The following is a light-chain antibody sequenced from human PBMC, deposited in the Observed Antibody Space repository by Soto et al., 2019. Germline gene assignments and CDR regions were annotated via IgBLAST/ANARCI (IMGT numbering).Light chain of an antibody. J-gene: IGKJ1*01. CDR3: QQYNSYRT. V-gene: IGKV1-5*01. Sequence: DIQMTQSPSTLPASVGDRVTITCRASQSISSWLAWFQQKPGKAPKLLIYDASNLESGVPSRFSGSGSGTEFTLTISSLQPDDFATYYCQQYNSYRTFGQGTKVDIK. CDR2: DAS. CDR1: QSISSW.